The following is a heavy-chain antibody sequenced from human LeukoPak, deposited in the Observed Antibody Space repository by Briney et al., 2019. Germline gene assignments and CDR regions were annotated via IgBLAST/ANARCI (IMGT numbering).Heavy chain of an antibody. J-gene: IGHJ4*02. CDR3: AKGHYDSSGSTFDH. V-gene: IGHV3-30*18. CDR2: ISYDGTNQ. Sequence: GGSLRLSCEASGFTFSNYGIHWVRQAPGKGLEWVAVISYDGTNQYYADSVKGRFTISRDNSRNTLYLQMSSLRPEDTAIYYCAKGHYDSSGSTFDHWGQGTLVTVSS. D-gene: IGHD3-22*01. CDR1: GFTFSNYG.